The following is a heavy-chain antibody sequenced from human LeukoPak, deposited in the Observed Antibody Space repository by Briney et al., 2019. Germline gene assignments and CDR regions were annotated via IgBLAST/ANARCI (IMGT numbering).Heavy chain of an antibody. D-gene: IGHD6-19*01. CDR3: AKDARRTFGLSSGLYRGSYYFDY. J-gene: IGHJ4*02. Sequence: PGGSLRLSCVASGFTVSSNYMTWVRQAPGKGLEWVSVIYRGGSTYYADSVKGRFTISRDSPMNTLYLQMNSLRTEDTAVYYCAKDARRTFGLSSGLYRGSYYFDYWGQGTLVTVSS. CDR1: GFTVSSNY. CDR2: IYRGGST. V-gene: IGHV3-53*05.